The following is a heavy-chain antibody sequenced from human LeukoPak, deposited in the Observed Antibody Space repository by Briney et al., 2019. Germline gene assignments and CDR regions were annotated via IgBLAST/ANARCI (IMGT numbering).Heavy chain of an antibody. CDR2: INNSGST. V-gene: IGHV4-34*01. CDR3: ARAGDIVVVVAGYYFDY. D-gene: IGHD2-15*01. CDR1: GGSFGGYY. J-gene: IGHJ4*02. Sequence: PSETLSLTCAVYGGSFGGYYCSWIRQPAGKGLGWIGEINNSGSTNYNPSLKSRVTISVDTSKNQFSLKLSSVTAADTAVYYCARAGDIVVVVAGYYFDYWGQGTLVTVSS.